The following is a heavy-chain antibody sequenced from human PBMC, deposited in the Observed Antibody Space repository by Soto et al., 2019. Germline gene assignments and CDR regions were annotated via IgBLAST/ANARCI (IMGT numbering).Heavy chain of an antibody. CDR3: AFSPRPYSSGYYGGLDY. V-gene: IGHV4-39*01. J-gene: IGHJ4*02. D-gene: IGHD3-22*01. CDR2: IYYSGST. CDR1: GGSISSSSYY. Sequence: PSETLSLTCTVSGGSISSSSYYWGWIRQPPGKGLEWIGSIYYSGSTYYNPSLKSRVTISVATSKIQFSLKLSSVTAADTAVYYCAFSPRPYSSGYYGGLDYWGQGTLVTVSS.